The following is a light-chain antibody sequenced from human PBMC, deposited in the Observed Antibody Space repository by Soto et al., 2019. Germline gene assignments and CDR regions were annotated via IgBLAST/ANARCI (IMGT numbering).Light chain of an antibody. V-gene: IGLV2-8*01. CDR3: SSYAGSNNVI. CDR2: EVY. Sequence: QPVLTQPPSASGSPGQSVTISCSGTSSDVGGYNYVSWYQQHPGKAPKLMIFEVYKRPSGVPARFSGSKSGNTASLTVSGLQAEDEADYYCSSYAGSNNVIFGGGTKLTVL. J-gene: IGLJ2*01. CDR1: SSDVGGYNY.